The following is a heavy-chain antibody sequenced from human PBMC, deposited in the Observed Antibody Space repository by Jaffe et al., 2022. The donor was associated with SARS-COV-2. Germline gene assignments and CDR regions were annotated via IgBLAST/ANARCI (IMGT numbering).Heavy chain of an antibody. CDR3: ARGAGGDPHYYSFYMDV. CDR2: ITASSDTI. J-gene: IGHJ6*03. V-gene: IGHV3-48*01. D-gene: IGHD2-21*02. Sequence: VESGGTLLQPGGSLRLSCAVSGFPFTAYSMNWVRQAPGKGLEWISYITASSDTIYYADSVKGRFTISRDNARNSLYLQMNSLRGDDTAVYYCARGAGGDPHYYSFYMDVWGKGTTVSVSS. CDR1: GFPFTAYS.